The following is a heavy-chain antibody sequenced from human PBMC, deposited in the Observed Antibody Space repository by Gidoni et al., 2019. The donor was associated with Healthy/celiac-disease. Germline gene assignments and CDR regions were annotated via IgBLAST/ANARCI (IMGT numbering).Heavy chain of an antibody. Sequence: EVQLVESGGGLVQPGGSLRLSCPASGFTFSSYEMNWVRQAPGKGLEWVSYISSSGSTIYYADSVKGRFTISRDNAKNSLYLQMNSLRAEDTAVYYCARDRGWFGELLSMDVWGKGTTVTVSS. J-gene: IGHJ6*03. V-gene: IGHV3-48*03. CDR3: ARDRGWFGELLSMDV. D-gene: IGHD3-10*01. CDR1: GFTFSSYE. CDR2: ISSSGSTI.